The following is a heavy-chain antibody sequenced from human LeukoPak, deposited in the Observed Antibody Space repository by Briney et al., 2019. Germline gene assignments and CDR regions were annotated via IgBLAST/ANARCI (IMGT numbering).Heavy chain of an antibody. CDR3: ARDYYGSGSYGWFDP. Sequence: GGCLRLSCATSGSTFSDYYTSWIRQAPGKGREWVSYISGSSGHTKYADSVKGRFTISRDNAKKSLYLQMNSLRAGDTAVYYCARDYYGSGSYGWFDPWGQGTLVTVTS. CDR2: ISGSSGHT. V-gene: IGHV3-11*06. CDR1: GSTFSDYY. D-gene: IGHD3-10*01. J-gene: IGHJ5*02.